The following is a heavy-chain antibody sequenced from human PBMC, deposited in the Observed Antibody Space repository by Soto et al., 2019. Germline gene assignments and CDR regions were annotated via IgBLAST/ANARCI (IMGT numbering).Heavy chain of an antibody. Sequence: QVQLVESGGGVVQPGRSLRLSCAASGFTFSSYGMHWVRQAPGKGLEWVAVIWYDGSNKYYADSVKGRFTISRDNSKNTLNLKMNCLSAEDTAVYYCARGGLTDYFDYWGQGTLVTVSS. V-gene: IGHV3-33*01. CDR1: GFTFSSYG. CDR2: IWYDGSNK. CDR3: ARGGLTDYFDY. J-gene: IGHJ4*02.